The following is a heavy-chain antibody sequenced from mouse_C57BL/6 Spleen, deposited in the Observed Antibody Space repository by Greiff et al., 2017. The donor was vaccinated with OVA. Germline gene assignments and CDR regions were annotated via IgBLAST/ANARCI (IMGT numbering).Heavy chain of an antibody. V-gene: IGHV1-74*01. J-gene: IGHJ1*03. CDR2: IHPSDSDT. CDR1: GYTFTSYW. D-gene: IGHD2-2*01. Sequence: QVQLQQPGAELVKPGASVKVSCKASGYTFTSYWMHWVKQRPGQGLEWIGRIHPSDSDTNYNQKFKGKATLTVDKSSSTAYMQRSSLSSEDSAVYYCAISTMVRGCFAVWGTGTTVTVSS. CDR3: AISTMVRGCFAV.